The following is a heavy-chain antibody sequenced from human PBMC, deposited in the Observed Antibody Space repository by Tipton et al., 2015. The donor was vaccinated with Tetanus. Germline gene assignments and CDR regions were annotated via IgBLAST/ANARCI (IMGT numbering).Heavy chain of an antibody. CDR1: GYTFNAYY. CDR2: INPNSGGT. CDR3: ARASIKFGSSAFTTPAGL. J-gene: IGHJ4*02. Sequence: QVQLVQSGPEVKKPGASVKVSCKTSGYTFNAYYPHWVRQAAGQGLEWLGWINPNSGGTNYAQNFQDRVTMTRDTSIRTAYFELAGLTSDGTAVYCCARASIKFGSSAFTTPAGLWGQGTLVSVSS. V-gene: IGHV1-2*02. D-gene: IGHD3-16*01.